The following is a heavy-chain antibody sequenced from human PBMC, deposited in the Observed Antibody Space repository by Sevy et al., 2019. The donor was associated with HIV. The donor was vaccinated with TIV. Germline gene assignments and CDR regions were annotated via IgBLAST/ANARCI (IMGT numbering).Heavy chain of an antibody. CDR2: FDPEDGET. CDR1: GYTLTELS. V-gene: IGHV1-24*01. Sequence: ASVKVSCKVSGYTLTELSMHWVRQAPGKGLEWMGGFDPEDGETIYAQKFQGRVTMTEDTSTDTAYMELSSLRSEDTAVXYCATPYDFWSGYPTENLVSPSPPIKKYYYYGMDVWGQGTTVTVSS. D-gene: IGHD3-3*01. CDR3: ATPYDFWSGYPTENLVSPSPPIKKYYYYGMDV. J-gene: IGHJ6*02.